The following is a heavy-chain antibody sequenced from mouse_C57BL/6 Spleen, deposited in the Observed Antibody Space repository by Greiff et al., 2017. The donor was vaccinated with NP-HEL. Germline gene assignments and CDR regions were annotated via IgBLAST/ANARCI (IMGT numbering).Heavy chain of an antibody. CDR2: ISYDGSN. CDR3: ARFGYYYGSSFDY. J-gene: IGHJ2*01. V-gene: IGHV3-6*01. D-gene: IGHD1-1*01. CDR1: GYSITSGYY. Sequence: EVKLEESGPGLVKPSQSLSLTCSVTGYSITSGYYWNWIRQFPGNKLEWMGYISYDGSNNYNPSLKNRISITRDTSKNQFFLKLNSVTTEDTATYYCARFGYYYGSSFDYWGQGTTLTVSS.